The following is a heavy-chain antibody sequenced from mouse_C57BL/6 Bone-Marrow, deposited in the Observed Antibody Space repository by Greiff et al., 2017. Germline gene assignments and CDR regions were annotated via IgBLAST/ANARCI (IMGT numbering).Heavy chain of an antibody. D-gene: IGHD1-1*01. J-gene: IGHJ1*03. Sequence: QVQLQQSGAELVKPGASVKISCKASGYAFSSYWMNWVKQRPGKGLEWIGQIYPGDGDTNYNGKFKGKATLTADKSSSTAYMQPSSLTSEDSAVYFCARYRYGSSYGGYFDVWGTGTTVTVSS. CDR1: GYAFSSYW. CDR2: IYPGDGDT. V-gene: IGHV1-80*01. CDR3: ARYRYGSSYGGYFDV.